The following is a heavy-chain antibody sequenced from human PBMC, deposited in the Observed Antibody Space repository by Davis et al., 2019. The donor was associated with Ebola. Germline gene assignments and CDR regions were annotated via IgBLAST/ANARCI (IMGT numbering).Heavy chain of an antibody. V-gene: IGHV3-30-3*01. Sequence: GESLKISCAASGFTFSSYAMHWVRQAPGKGLEWVAVISYDGSNKYYADSVKGRFTISRDNSKNTLYLQMNSLRAEDTAVYYCARPPDPAGYSYGSETDAFDIWGQGTMVTVSS. CDR1: GFTFSSYA. CDR3: ARPPDPAGYSYGSETDAFDI. J-gene: IGHJ3*02. D-gene: IGHD5-18*01. CDR2: ISYDGSNK.